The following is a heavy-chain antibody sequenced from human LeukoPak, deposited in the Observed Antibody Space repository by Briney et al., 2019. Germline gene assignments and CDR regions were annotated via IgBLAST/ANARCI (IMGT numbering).Heavy chain of an antibody. CDR2: INPSAGST. J-gene: IGHJ5*02. CDR1: GYTFTSYY. V-gene: IGHV1-46*01. Sequence: ASVKVSCKASGYTFTSYYMHWMRQAPGQGLEWMGIINPSAGSTRYAQKFQGRVTMTRDTSTRTVYMELSSLRSEDTAVYYCAREGGIAAADEGWFDPWGQGTLVTVSS. D-gene: IGHD6-13*01. CDR3: AREGGIAAADEGWFDP.